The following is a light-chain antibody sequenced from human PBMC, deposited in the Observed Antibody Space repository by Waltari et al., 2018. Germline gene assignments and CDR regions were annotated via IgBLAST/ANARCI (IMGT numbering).Light chain of an antibody. CDR3: QQYDGEVLT. CDR1: QSVSRNY. CDR2: GAS. Sequence: EIVLTQSPDTLSLSPGERATLSCRASQSVSRNYLNWYQQKGGQAPRLLIHGASIRATGIPDRFSGSGSGTDFTLTISRLEPEDFAVYYCQQYDGEVLTFGGGTKVEI. J-gene: IGKJ4*02. V-gene: IGKV3-20*01.